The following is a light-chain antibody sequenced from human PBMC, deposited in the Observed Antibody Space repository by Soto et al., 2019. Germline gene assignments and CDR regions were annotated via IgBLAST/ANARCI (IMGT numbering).Light chain of an antibody. Sequence: EIVLTPAPGTLSWSPGERATLSFRASQSVSSYLAWYQQKPGQAPRLLIYGASSRATGIPDRFSGSGSGTDFTLTISRLEPEDFAVYYCQQYGSSPLTFGQGTRLEI. V-gene: IGKV3-20*01. CDR3: QQYGSSPLT. J-gene: IGKJ5*01. CDR1: QSVSSY. CDR2: GAS.